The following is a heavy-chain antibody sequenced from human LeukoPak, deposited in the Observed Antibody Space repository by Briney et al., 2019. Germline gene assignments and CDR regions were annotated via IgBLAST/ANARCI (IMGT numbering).Heavy chain of an antibody. V-gene: IGHV1-18*04. D-gene: IGHD4/OR15-4a*01. J-gene: IGHJ5*02. CDR2: ISAYNGNT. CDR3: ATSRGVQNWFDP. Sequence: ASVKVSCKASGYTFTDYYLHWVRQAPGQGLEWMGWISAYNGNTNYAQKLQGRVTMTTDTSTSTAYMELRSLRSDDTAVYYCATSRGVQNWFDPWGQGTLVTVSS. CDR1: GYTFTDYY.